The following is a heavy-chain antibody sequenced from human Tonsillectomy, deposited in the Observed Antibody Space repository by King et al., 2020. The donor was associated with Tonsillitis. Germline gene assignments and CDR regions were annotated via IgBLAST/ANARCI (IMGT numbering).Heavy chain of an antibody. CDR1: GFTFSSYG. Sequence: VQLVESGGGVVQPGRSLRLSCAASGFTFSSYGMHWVRQAPGKGLEWVAVISYDGSNKYYADSVKGRFTISRDNSKNTLYLQMNSLRAEDTAVYYCAKDLGQVVVVPYGMDVWGQGTTGTVSS. J-gene: IGHJ6*02. V-gene: IGHV3-30*18. CDR2: ISYDGSNK. D-gene: IGHD2-2*01. CDR3: AKDLGQVVVVPYGMDV.